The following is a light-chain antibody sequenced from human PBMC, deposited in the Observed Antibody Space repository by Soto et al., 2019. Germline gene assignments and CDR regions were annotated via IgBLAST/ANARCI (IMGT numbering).Light chain of an antibody. J-gene: IGKJ1*01. V-gene: IGKV3-20*01. Sequence: EIVLTQSPGTLSLSPGERATLSCRASQSVTRRFLAWYQLKPGQAPSLLIYGASSRATGTPDRFSGSESGTDFTLTINSLEPEDFAVYYCQQYGSSPQTFGRGTKVDIK. CDR3: QQYGSSPQT. CDR2: GAS. CDR1: QSVTRRF.